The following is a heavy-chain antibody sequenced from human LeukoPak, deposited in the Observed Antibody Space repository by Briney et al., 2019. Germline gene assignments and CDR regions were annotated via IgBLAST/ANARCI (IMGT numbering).Heavy chain of an antibody. J-gene: IGHJ6*03. D-gene: IGHD3-10*01. CDR1: GYSISNGYY. V-gene: IGHV4-38-2*02. CDR2: IYPSGST. CDR3: ARRLGRKFGERFYYYHYMDV. Sequence: SETLSLTCTVSGYSISNGYYWGWIRQPPGTGLEWIGSIYPSGSTFYNPPLKSRVTISVDTSKNQFSLKVSSVTAADTAVYYCARRLGRKFGERFYYYHYMDVWGKGTTVTISS.